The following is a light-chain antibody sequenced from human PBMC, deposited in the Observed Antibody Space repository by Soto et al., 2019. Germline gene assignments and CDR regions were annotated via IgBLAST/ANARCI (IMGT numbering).Light chain of an antibody. V-gene: IGKV1-33*01. CDR3: QQYESLPLT. CDR1: QNINNY. J-gene: IGKJ5*01. Sequence: DTQMTQSPSSLSASVGDRVTITCQASQNINNYLNWYQQKPGKAPKLLIYDASDLETGVPSRFSGSGSGTGFTFTISSLQPEDFATYYCQQYESLPLTFGQGTRLEIK. CDR2: DAS.